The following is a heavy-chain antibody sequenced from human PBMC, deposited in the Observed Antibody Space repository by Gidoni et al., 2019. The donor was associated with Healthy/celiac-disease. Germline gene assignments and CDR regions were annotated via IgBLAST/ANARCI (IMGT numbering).Heavy chain of an antibody. J-gene: IGHJ4*02. CDR3: ARDLGSDDYGDY. D-gene: IGHD3-16*01. CDR1: GGSISSSSYY. V-gene: IGHV4-39*02. CDR2: IYYSGST. Sequence: QLQLQESGPGLVKPSETLSLTCTVSGGSISSSSYYWGWIRQPPGKGLEWIGSIYYSGSTYYNPSLKSRVTISVDTSKNQFSLKLSSVTAADTAVYYCARDLGSDDYGDYWGQGTLVTVSS.